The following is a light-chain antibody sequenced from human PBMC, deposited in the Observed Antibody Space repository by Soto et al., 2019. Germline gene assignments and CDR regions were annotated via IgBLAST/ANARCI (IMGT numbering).Light chain of an antibody. CDR2: EVS. V-gene: IGLV2-11*01. J-gene: IGLJ1*01. Sequence: QSALTQPRSVSGSPGQSVTISCTGTSSDVGGYNYVSWYQQHPGKAPKLMIYEVSNRPSGVPDRFSGSKSGNTASLTISGLQAEDEADYYCCSYAGSYTFYVFGTGTKVTVL. CDR1: SSDVGGYNY. CDR3: CSYAGSYTFYV.